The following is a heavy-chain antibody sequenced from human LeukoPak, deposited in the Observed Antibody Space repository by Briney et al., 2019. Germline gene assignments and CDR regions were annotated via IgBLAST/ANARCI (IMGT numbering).Heavy chain of an antibody. CDR2: INPNSGGT. J-gene: IGHJ4*02. CDR3: ARGAAYYYGSGSYYLDY. D-gene: IGHD3-10*01. Sequence: ASVKVSCKASGYTFTGYYMHWVRQAPGQGLEWMGWINPNSGGTNYAQKFQGWVTMTRDTSISTAYMELSRLRSDDTAVYYCARGAAYYYGSGSYYLDYWGQGTLVTVSS. V-gene: IGHV1-2*04. CDR1: GYTFTGYY.